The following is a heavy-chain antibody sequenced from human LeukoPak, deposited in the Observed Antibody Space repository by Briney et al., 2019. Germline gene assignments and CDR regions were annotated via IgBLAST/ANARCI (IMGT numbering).Heavy chain of an antibody. V-gene: IGHV1-69*05. CDR3: ARPDFSGFDWGFDF. CDR2: IIPLFGPA. J-gene: IGHJ4*02. Sequence: AASVKVSCKASGGTFNTFAISWVRQAPGQGLEWMGGIIPLFGPANYAQRFQDRFTITTDESTTTAYMELNSLTSDDTAVYYCARPDFSGFDWGFDFWGQGTLITVSS. D-gene: IGHD5-12*01. CDR1: GGTFNTFA.